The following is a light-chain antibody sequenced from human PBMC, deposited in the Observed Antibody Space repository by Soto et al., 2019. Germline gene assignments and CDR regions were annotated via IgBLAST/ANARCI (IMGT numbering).Light chain of an antibody. V-gene: IGLV3-1*01. Sequence: SYELTQPPSVSVSPGQTASITCSGNKLGDKYACWYQQKPGQSPVLVIYQDSKRPSGITERFSCSNSGNTATLTISGTQAMDEADYYCQAWDSSTGGVFGTGTKVTVL. CDR1: KLGDKY. J-gene: IGLJ1*01. CDR3: QAWDSSTGGV. CDR2: QDS.